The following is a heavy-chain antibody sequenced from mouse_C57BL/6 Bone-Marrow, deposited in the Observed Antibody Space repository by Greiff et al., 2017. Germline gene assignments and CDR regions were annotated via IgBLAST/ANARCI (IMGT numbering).Heavy chain of an antibody. Sequence: QVQLKQSGAELAKPGASVKLSCKASGYTFTSYWMHWVKQRPGQGLEWIGYINPSSGYTKYNQKFKDKATLIADKSSSTAYMQLSSLTYADSAVYYCAIDGYYGTFAYWGQGTTLTVSS. J-gene: IGHJ2*01. CDR3: AIDGYYGTFAY. CDR1: GYTFTSYW. D-gene: IGHD2-3*01. CDR2: INPSSGYT. V-gene: IGHV1-7*01.